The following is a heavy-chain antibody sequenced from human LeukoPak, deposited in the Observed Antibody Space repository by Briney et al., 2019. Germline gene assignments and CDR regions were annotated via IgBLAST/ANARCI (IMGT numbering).Heavy chain of an antibody. CDR3: ARDDYDILTGYYKGDYYYGMDV. Sequence: SVKVSCKASGYTFTGYYIHWVRQAPGQGLEWMGGIIPIFGTANYAQKFQGRVTITADESTSTAYMELSSLRSEDTAVYYCARDDYDILTGYYKGDYYYGMDVWGQGTTVTVSS. CDR2: IIPIFGTA. V-gene: IGHV1-69*13. J-gene: IGHJ6*02. CDR1: GYTFTGYY. D-gene: IGHD3-9*01.